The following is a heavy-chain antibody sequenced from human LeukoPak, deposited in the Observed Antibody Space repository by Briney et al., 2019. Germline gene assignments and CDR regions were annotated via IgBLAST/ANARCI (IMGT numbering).Heavy chain of an antibody. J-gene: IGHJ4*02. V-gene: IGHV3-48*01. Sequence: GGSLRLSCAASGFTFSSYSMNWVRQAPGKGLEWVSYISSSSSTIYYADSVKGRFTISRDNSKNTLYLQVNSLRAEDTAVYYCAKGNGYSYGRYYFDYWGQGTLVTVSS. CDR2: ISSSSSTI. CDR1: GFTFSSYS. D-gene: IGHD5-18*01. CDR3: AKGNGYSYGRYYFDY.